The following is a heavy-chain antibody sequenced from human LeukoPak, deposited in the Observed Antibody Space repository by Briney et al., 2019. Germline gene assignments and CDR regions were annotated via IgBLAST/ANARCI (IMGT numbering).Heavy chain of an antibody. D-gene: IGHD1-26*01. CDR1: GGSLSNYY. V-gene: IGHV4-59*01. Sequence: PSETLSLTCTVSGGSLSNYYWSWIRQPPGMGLEWIGYLYYSGSTNYNPSLKSRVTISVDTSKNQFSLKLSSVTAADTAVYYCARGSGRYPYHFDYWGQGTLVTVSS. CDR3: ARGSGRYPYHFDY. CDR2: LYYSGST. J-gene: IGHJ4*02.